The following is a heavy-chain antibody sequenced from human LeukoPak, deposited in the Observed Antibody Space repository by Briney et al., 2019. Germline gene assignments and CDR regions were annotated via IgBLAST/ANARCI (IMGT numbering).Heavy chain of an antibody. D-gene: IGHD2-2*01. Sequence: PSETLSLTCTVSGVSISSYYWSWIRQPPGKGLEWIGYIYYSGSNNYNPSLKSRLPISVDTSKNQFSLKLSSVTAADTAVYYCARDRSVVVPAANYGMDVWGKGTTVTVSS. J-gene: IGHJ6*04. CDR1: GVSISSYY. V-gene: IGHV4-59*01. CDR2: IYYSGSN. CDR3: ARDRSVVVPAANYGMDV.